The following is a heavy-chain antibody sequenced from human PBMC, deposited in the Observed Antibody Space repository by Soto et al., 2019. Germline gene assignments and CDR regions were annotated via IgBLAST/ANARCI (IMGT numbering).Heavy chain of an antibody. D-gene: IGHD1-1*01. J-gene: IGHJ6*02. CDR2: IYYSGST. Sequence: SETLSLTCTVSGGSISSYYWRWIRQPPGKGLEWIGYIYYSGSTNYNPSLKSRVTISVDTSKNQFSLKLSSVTAADTAVYYCAGEGTWSGYYYYGMDVWGQGTTVTVSS. CDR1: GGSISSYY. CDR3: AGEGTWSGYYYYGMDV. V-gene: IGHV4-59*08.